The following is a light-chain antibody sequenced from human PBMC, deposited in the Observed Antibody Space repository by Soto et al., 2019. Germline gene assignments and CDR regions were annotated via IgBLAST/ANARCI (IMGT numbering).Light chain of an antibody. CDR1: QGISSYY. Sequence: ENVLTQSPGTLSLSPGERATLSCRTTQGISSYYLAWYQQKPGQAPRLLMYATSSRSTGIPDRFSGSGSGTDFTLTISRLEPEDFAVYYCQQYGTPLYTFGQGTKLEIK. CDR3: QQYGTPLYT. J-gene: IGKJ2*01. CDR2: ATS. V-gene: IGKV3-20*01.